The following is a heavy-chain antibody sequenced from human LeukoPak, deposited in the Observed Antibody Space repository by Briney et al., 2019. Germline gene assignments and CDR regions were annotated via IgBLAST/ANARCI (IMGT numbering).Heavy chain of an antibody. D-gene: IGHD2-8*01. V-gene: IGHV4-34*01. Sequence: PSETLSLTCAVYGGSFSGYYWSWIRQPPGKGLEWVGEINHSGSTNYNPSLKSRVTTSVDTSKNQFSLKLSSVTAADTAVYYCASSMVYGRWFDPWGQGTLVTVSS. J-gene: IGHJ5*02. CDR2: INHSGST. CDR1: GGSFSGYY. CDR3: ASSMVYGRWFDP.